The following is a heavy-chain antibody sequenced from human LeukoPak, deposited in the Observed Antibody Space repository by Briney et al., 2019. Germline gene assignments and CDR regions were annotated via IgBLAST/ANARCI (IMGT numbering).Heavy chain of an antibody. J-gene: IGHJ4*02. Sequence: GGSLRLSCAASGFTFSSYAMSWVHQAPGKGLEWVSAISGSGGSTYYADSVKGRFTISRDNSKNTPYLQMNSLRAEDTAVYYCANVCFACSSGYFDYWGQGTLVTVSS. CDR2: ISGSGGST. CDR3: ANVCFACSSGYFDY. V-gene: IGHV3-23*01. CDR1: GFTFSSYA. D-gene: IGHD3-22*01.